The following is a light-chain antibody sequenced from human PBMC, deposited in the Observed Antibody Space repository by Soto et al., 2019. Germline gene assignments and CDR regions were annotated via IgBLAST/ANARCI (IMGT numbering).Light chain of an antibody. CDR2: KAS. CDR1: QSIGSW. J-gene: IGKJ1*01. Sequence: DIPVTQSPSTLSAYVGDRVTISCRVSQSIGSWLAWHQQKPGKAPKLLIYKASSLETGVPSRFSGSGSGTDFTLTISSLQPDDVATYYCQQYNSWWTFGQGTKVEIK. CDR3: QQYNSWWT. V-gene: IGKV1-5*03.